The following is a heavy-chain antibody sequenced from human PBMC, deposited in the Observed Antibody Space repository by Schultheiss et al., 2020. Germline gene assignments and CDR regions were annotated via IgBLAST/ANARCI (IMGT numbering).Heavy chain of an antibody. J-gene: IGHJ4*02. Sequence: GGSLRLSCAASGFTFSSYDMHWVRQATGKGMEWVSAIGTAGDTYYPGSVKGRFTISRENAKNSLYLQMNSLRAGDTAVYYCARAGFHGYCTNGVCPTEFDYWGQGTLVNVSS. CDR3: ARAGFHGYCTNGVCPTEFDY. V-gene: IGHV3-13*01. D-gene: IGHD2-8*01. CDR1: GFTFSSYD. CDR2: IGTAGDT.